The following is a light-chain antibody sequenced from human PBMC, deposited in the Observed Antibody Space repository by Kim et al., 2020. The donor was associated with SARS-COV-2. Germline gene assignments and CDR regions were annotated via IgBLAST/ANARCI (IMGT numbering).Light chain of an antibody. J-gene: IGLJ3*02. V-gene: IGLV3-1*01. CDR2: QDT. Sequence: VSPGQTASITCSGDKLGDKYACWYQQKAGQSPVLVIYQDTKRPSGIPERFSGSNSGNTATLTISGTQAMDEADYYCQAWDSYTAVFGGGTQLTVL. CDR3: QAWDSYTAV. CDR1: KLGDKY.